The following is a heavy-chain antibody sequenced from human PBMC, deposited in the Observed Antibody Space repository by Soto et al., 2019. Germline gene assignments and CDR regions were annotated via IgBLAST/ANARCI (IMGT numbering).Heavy chain of an antibody. D-gene: IGHD2-15*01. J-gene: IGHJ5*02. V-gene: IGHV4-4*07. CDR1: GGSISSYS. CDR3: ARDQRYCSGGSCYRAFDP. Sequence: PSETLSLTCTVSGGSISSYSWSWIRQPAGKGLEWIGRIYTSGSTNYNPSLKSRVTMSVDTSKNQFSLKLSSVTAADTAVYYCARDQRYCSGGSCYRAFDPWGQGTLVTVSS. CDR2: IYTSGST.